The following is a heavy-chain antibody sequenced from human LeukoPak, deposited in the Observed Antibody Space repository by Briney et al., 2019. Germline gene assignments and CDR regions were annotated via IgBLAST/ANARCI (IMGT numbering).Heavy chain of an antibody. CDR3: ARIREYCSGGTCYRGSYYFDY. Sequence: SGPALVKXTQTLTLTCTFSGFSLSTSGVCVSWIRQPPGKALEWLARIDWDDDKYYSTSLKTRLTISKDTSKNQVVLTITNMDPVDTATYYCARIREYCSGGTCYRGSYYFDYWGQGTLVTVSS. V-gene: IGHV2-70*11. J-gene: IGHJ4*02. CDR1: GFSLSTSGVC. D-gene: IGHD2-15*01. CDR2: IDWDDDK.